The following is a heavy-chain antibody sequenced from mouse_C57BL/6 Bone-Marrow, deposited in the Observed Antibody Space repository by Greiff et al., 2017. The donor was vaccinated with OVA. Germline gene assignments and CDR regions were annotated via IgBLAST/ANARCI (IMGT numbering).Heavy chain of an antibody. CDR1: GFTFTDYY. Sequence: EVKLMESGGGLVQPGGSLSLSCAASGFTFTDYYMSWVRQPPGKALEWLGFIRNKANGYTTEYSASVKGRFTISRDNSQSILYLQMNALRAEDSATYYCARLTGFDYWGQGTTLTVSS. CDR3: ARLTGFDY. D-gene: IGHD4-1*01. J-gene: IGHJ2*01. CDR2: IRNKANGYTT. V-gene: IGHV7-3*01.